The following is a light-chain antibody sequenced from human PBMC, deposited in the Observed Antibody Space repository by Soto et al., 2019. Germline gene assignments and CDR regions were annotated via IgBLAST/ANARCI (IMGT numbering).Light chain of an antibody. CDR3: FSYPGISTSLFV. Sequence: SALPQPASVSGSPGQSITISCTGTSRDIGTSNLVSWYQQYPGKAPKLMIYEVTKRPSGISSRFSGSKSGNTASLTISGLQPEDESEYYCFSYPGISTSLFVFGTGTKFTVL. CDR1: SRDIGTSNL. CDR2: EVT. V-gene: IGLV2-23*02. J-gene: IGLJ1*01.